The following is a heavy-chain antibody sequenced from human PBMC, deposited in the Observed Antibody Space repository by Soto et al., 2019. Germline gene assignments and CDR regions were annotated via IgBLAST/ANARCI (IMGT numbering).Heavy chain of an antibody. CDR1: GFTFSSYW. D-gene: IGHD6-19*01. CDR2: INGDGSST. CDR3: ARGGSSSGWYHGVY. V-gene: IGHV3-74*01. J-gene: IGHJ4*02. Sequence: EVQLVESGGGLVQPGGSLRLSCAASGFTFSSYWMHWVRQAPGKGLVWVSRINGDGSSTSYADSVKGRFTISRDNAKKTLYLQMNSLRADDTAVYYCARGGSSSGWYHGVYWGQGTLVTVSS.